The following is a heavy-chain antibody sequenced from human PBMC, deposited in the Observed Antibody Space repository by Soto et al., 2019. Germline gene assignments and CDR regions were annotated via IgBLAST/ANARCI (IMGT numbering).Heavy chain of an antibody. CDR1: GGSISSGGYS. CDR3: ARHNYGSGSTYFDY. J-gene: IGHJ4*02. V-gene: IGHV4-30-2*01. CDR2: IYHSGNI. Sequence: PSETLSLTCAVSGGSISSGGYSWSWIRQPPGKGLEWIGYIYHSGNIYYNPSLKSRVTISVDTSKNQFSLKLNSMTAADTAVYYCARHNYGSGSTYFDYWGQGTLVTVSS. D-gene: IGHD3-10*01.